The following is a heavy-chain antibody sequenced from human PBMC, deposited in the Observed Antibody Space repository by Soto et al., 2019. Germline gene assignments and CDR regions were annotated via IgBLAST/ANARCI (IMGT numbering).Heavy chain of an antibody. V-gene: IGHV3-23*01. D-gene: IGHD6-19*01. J-gene: IGHJ4*02. CDR1: GGTFSYFA. Sequence: SVGSLRLSWSASGGTFSYFAGGWVRKAPGKGLEWVSVLNDRGDTTYYTDSVKGRFTISRDNSKNTLYLQMNSLRAEDTAVYYCAKDATRTNGWYHFDYWGQGALVTVSS. CDR3: AKDATRTNGWYHFDY. CDR2: LNDRGDTT.